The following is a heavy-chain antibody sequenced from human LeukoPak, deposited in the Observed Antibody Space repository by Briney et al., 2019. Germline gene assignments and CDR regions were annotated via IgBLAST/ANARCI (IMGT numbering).Heavy chain of an antibody. CDR3: AKDRRAGSYDY. J-gene: IGHJ4*02. CDR1: GYTVSSNY. D-gene: IGHD3-10*01. Sequence: GGSLRLSCAASGYTVSSNYMSWVRQAPGKGLVWVSRINSDGSSTSYADSVKGRFTISRDNSKNTLYLQMNSLRAEDTAVYYCAKDRRAGSYDYWGQGTLVTVSS. V-gene: IGHV3-74*01. CDR2: INSDGSST.